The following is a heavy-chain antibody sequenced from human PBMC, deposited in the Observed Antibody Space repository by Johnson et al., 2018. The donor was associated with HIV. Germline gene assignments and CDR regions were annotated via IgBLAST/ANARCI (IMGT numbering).Heavy chain of an antibody. J-gene: IGHJ3*02. CDR2: IRGSGGGK. Sequence: EQLVESGGGLVQPGGSLRLSCAASGFTFSSYAMSWVRQAPGKGLEWVEAIRGSGGGKYYADSVKGRVTISRDNSKNTLYLQMNSLRAEDTAVYYCAKSPMVRGSEGAFDIWGKGTMVTVSS. D-gene: IGHD3-10*01. CDR3: AKSPMVRGSEGAFDI. V-gene: IGHV3-23*04. CDR1: GFTFSSYA.